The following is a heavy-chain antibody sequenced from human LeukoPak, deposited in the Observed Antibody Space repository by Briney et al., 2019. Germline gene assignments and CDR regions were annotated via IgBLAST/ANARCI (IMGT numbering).Heavy chain of an antibody. CDR2: INAGNGNT. Sequence: GASVKVSCKASGYTFTSYAMHWVRQAPGQRLEWMGWINAGNGNTKYSQKFQGRVTITRDTSASTAYMELSSLRSEDTAVYYCARDLVPGPYSYGTYGYNDYWGQGTLVTVSS. CDR3: ARDLVPGPYSYGTYGYNDY. CDR1: GYTFTSYA. D-gene: IGHD5-18*01. J-gene: IGHJ4*02. V-gene: IGHV1-3*01.